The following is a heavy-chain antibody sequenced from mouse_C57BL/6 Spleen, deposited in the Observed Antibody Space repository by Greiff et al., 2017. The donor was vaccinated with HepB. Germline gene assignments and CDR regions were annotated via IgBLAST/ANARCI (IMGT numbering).Heavy chain of an antibody. V-gene: IGHV1-7*01. Sequence: QVQLQQSGAELAKPGASVKLSCKASGYTFTSYWMHWVKQRPGQGLEWIGYINPSSGYTKYNQKFKDKATLTADKSSSTAYMKLSSLTYEDSAVYYCASHYGSSSLYWYFDVWGTGTTVTVSS. CDR2: INPSSGYT. CDR1: GYTFTSYW. J-gene: IGHJ1*03. CDR3: ASHYGSSSLYWYFDV. D-gene: IGHD1-1*01.